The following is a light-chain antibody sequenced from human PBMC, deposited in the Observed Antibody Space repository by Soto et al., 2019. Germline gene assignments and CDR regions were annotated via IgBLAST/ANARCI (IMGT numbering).Light chain of an antibody. CDR1: NSNVGSNT. CDR2: GNN. CDR3: ATWDDSLTGYV. J-gene: IGLJ1*01. V-gene: IGLV1-44*01. Sequence: SVLPEPPSASGTPGHRVTISCSGSNSNVGSNTVHWYQHLPGTAPKLLIYGNNQRPSGVPDRFSGSTSGTSASLAISGLRSEDESDYHCATWDDSLTGYVFGTGTKVTVL.